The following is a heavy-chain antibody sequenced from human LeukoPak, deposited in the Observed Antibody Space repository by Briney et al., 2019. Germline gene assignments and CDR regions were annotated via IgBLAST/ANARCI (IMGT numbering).Heavy chain of an antibody. V-gene: IGHV3-30*02. CDR3: AKGSDSFDY. J-gene: IGHJ4*02. Sequence: TGGSLRLSCAASGFSFRSYGLHWVRQAPGKGLEWVAFIRYDGGSNYYADTVKGRFIISRDKSKNTLYLQMNSLKAEATAVYYCAKGSDSFDYWGQGILVTVSS. CDR1: GFSFRSYG. CDR2: IRYDGGSN.